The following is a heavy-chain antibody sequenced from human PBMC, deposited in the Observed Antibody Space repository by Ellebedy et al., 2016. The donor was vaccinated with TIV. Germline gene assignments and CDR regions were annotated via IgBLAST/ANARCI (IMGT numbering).Heavy chain of an antibody. V-gene: IGHV4-34*09. D-gene: IGHD6-19*01. CDR1: GGSFSDYY. Sequence: LRLSCAVYGGSFSDYYWSWIRQPPGKGLEWIGYIYYSGSTYYNPSLKSRVTISVDTSKNQFSLKLSSVTAADTAVYYCARGSEVAAKGGVDYWGQGTLVTVSS. CDR2: IYYSGST. CDR3: ARGSEVAAKGGVDY. J-gene: IGHJ4*02.